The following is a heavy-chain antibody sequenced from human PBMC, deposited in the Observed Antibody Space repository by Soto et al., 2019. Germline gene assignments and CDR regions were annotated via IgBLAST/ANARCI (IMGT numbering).Heavy chain of an antibody. CDR3: ARPGSTIGWFYFDY. J-gene: IGHJ4*02. V-gene: IGHV4-39*02. CDR1: GGSISSDNYY. CDR2: ISYSGSS. D-gene: IGHD2-2*01. Sequence: QLQLQESGPGLVKPSETLSLTCTVSGGSISSDNYYWGWIRQPPGKGLEWIGSISYSGSSYYNPSLKSRVTISVDTSRNHFSLHLTSVTAADTALYYCARPGSTIGWFYFDYWGQGTLVTVSS.